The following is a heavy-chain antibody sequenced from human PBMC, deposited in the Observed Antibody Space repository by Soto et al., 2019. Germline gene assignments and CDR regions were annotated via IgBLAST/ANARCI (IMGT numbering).Heavy chain of an antibody. CDR1: GFTFSSYA. CDR2: ISGSGITT. V-gene: IGHV3-23*01. D-gene: IGHD6-13*01. J-gene: IGHJ4*02. Sequence: GGPMRLSGAASGFTFSSYARSWVRQAPGKGLEWVSTISGSGITTYYADSVRGRFTISRDNSKNTLYLQMHSLRAEDSAVYYCAKVIAAAGTNYWGQGALVTVSS. CDR3: AKVIAAAGTNY.